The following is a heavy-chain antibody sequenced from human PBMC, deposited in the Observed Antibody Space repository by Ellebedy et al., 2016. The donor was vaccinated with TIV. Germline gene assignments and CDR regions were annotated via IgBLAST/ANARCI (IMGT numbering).Heavy chain of an antibody. J-gene: IGHJ4*02. CDR3: ARDGDYVVDY. V-gene: IGHV3-74*03. CDR1: GFTFSSFV. CDR2: ISHDGTFI. Sequence: GESLKISCAASGFTFSSFVMHWVRQVPGKGLVLVSRISHDGTFITYADSGRGRFTISRDDGKNTVYLQMNTLRVDDTGVYFCARDGDYVVDYWGQGTLVTVSS. D-gene: IGHD4-17*01.